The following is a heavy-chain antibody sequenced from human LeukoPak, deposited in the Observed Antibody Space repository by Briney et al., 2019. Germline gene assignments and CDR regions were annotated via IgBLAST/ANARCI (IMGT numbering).Heavy chain of an antibody. CDR2: IYPDDSDT. V-gene: IGHV5-51*01. J-gene: IGHJ4*02. CDR3: ARQRVATIWFSGRHTDYSDF. CDR1: GYSFTNYW. D-gene: IGHD5-12*01. Sequence: GESLKISSKGSGYSFTNYWMGWVGQMPGKGLEWMGIIYPDDSDTSYSPSFQGQVTSSADKSINTAYLQWSSLRASDTAMYYCARQRVATIWFSGRHTDYSDFWGQGALVTVSS.